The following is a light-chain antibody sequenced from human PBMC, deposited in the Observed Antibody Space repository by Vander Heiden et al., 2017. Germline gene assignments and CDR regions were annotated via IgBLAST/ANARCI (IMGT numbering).Light chain of an antibody. CDR3: QHYGDSLWT. V-gene: IGKV3-20*01. CDR2: GTS. CDR1: QRVGVTY. Sequence: EIVLTQSTGILSLSPGERATLSCRASQRVGVTYLAWYQQKAGQAPRLLIYGTSTRANGIPGRFSGSGSGTDFTLTISRLEPEDFAVYYCQHYGDSLWTFGQGTKVEIK. J-gene: IGKJ1*01.